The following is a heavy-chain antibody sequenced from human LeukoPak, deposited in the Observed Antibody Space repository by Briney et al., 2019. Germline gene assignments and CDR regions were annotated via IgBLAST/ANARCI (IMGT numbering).Heavy chain of an antibody. D-gene: IGHD3-22*01. V-gene: IGHV1-69*13. CDR1: VGTFSSYA. CDR3: ASQYYYDSSGYFRHFDY. CDR2: IIPIFGTA. Sequence: SVKVSCKASVGTFSSYAISWVRQAPGQGLEWMGGIIPIFGTANYAQKFQGRVTITADESTSTAYMELSSLRSEDTAVYYCASQYYYDSSGYFRHFDYWGQGTLVTVSS. J-gene: IGHJ4*02.